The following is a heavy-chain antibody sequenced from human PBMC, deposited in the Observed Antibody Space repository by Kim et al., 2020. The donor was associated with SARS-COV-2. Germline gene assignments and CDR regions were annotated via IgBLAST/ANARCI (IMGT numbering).Heavy chain of an antibody. J-gene: IGHJ4*02. Sequence: VKGRFTISRDNAKNSLYLQMNSLRDEDTAVYYCARDGEYCGGDCYLPFDYWGQGTLVTVSS. CDR3: ARDGEYCGGDCYLPFDY. V-gene: IGHV3-48*02. D-gene: IGHD2-21*02.